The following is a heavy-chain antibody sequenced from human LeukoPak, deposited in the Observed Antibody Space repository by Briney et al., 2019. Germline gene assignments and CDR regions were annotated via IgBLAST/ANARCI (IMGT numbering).Heavy chain of an antibody. CDR2: IWYDGSNK. V-gene: IGHV3-33*01. CDR1: GFTFSSYG. Sequence: PGRSLRLSCAASGFTFSSYGMHWVGQAPGKGLEWVAVIWYDGSNKYYADSVKGRFTISRDNSKNTLYLQMNSLRAEDTAVYYCARDGRYYYGSGSYYIPWYYFDYWGQGTLVTVSS. D-gene: IGHD3-10*01. J-gene: IGHJ4*02. CDR3: ARDGRYYYGSGSYYIPWYYFDY.